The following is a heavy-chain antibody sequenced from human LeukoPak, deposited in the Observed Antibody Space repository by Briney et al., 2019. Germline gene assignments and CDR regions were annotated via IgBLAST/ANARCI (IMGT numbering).Heavy chain of an antibody. V-gene: IGHV4-4*09. Sequence: SETLSLTCTVSGGSISSYYWSWIRQPPGKGLELIGSINHSGGTYYNPSLKSRVTISVDTSKNQFSLKLNSVNPEDTAVYYCARVGGGSDPYYAMDVWGQGTTVTVSS. CDR3: ARVGGGSDPYYAMDV. D-gene: IGHD2-15*01. CDR2: INHSGGT. CDR1: GGSISSYY. J-gene: IGHJ6*02.